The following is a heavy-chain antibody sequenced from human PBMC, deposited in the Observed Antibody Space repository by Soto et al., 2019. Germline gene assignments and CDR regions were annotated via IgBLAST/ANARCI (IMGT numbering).Heavy chain of an antibody. Sequence: SETLSLTCAVSGGSISSGGYSWSWIRQPPGKGLEWIGYIYHSGSTYYNPSLKSRVTISVDRSKNQFSLKLSSVTAADTAVYYCARSTDYGDSSSFDYWGQGTLVTVSS. J-gene: IGHJ4*02. CDR3: ARSTDYGDSSSFDY. V-gene: IGHV4-30-2*01. D-gene: IGHD4-17*01. CDR2: IYHSGST. CDR1: GGSISSGGYS.